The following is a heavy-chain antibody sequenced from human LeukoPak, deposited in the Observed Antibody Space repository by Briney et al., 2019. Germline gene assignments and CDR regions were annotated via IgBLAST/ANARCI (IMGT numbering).Heavy chain of an antibody. J-gene: IGHJ4*01. CDR3: AREKGYSGSPTDY. D-gene: IGHD1-26*01. V-gene: IGHV3-21*01. CDR2: VSPSGSYI. Sequence: GGSLRLSCVASGFAFTSYSINWVRQAPGEGLEWVSFVSPSGSYIYYADSVKGRFTISRDNAKNSLYLQMNSLRAEDTAVYYCAREKGYSGSPTDYWGQGTLVTVSS. CDR1: GFAFTSYS.